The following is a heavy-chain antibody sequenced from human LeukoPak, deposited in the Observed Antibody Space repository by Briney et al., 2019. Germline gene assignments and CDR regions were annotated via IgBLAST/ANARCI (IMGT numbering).Heavy chain of an antibody. CDR1: GDSISSGDYY. CDR2: IYTSGST. V-gene: IGHV4-61*02. J-gene: IGHJ4*02. D-gene: IGHD3-3*01. CDR3: ARNEHYDSWSGYLGYFDY. Sequence: SQTLSLTCTVSGDSISSGDYYWSWIRQPAGKGLEWIGRIYTSGSTNYNPSLKSRVTISVDTSKNQVSLKLSSVTAADTAVYYCARNEHYDSWSGYLGYFDYWGQGTLVTVSS.